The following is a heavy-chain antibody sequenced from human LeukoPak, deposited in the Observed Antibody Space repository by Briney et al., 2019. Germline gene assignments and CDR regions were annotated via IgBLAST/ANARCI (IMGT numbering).Heavy chain of an antibody. D-gene: IGHD2-8*02. CDR1: GYTFDENH. CDR2: INPKSGAT. V-gene: IGHV1-2*02. CDR3: ARAGDESTGHYDSLHF. Sequence: RASVTVSCKSSGYTFDENHIHWGRQAPGQGPGWMGWINPKSGATDSAQQFQGRLTMTRDTSIDTASMDLSGLRLDDTGIYYCARAGDESTGHYDSLHFWGQGTMVTVSS. J-gene: IGHJ3*01.